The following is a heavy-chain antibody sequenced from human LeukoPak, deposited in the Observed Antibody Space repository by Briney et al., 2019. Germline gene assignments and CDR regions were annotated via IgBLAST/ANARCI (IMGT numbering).Heavy chain of an antibody. Sequence: GGSLRLSCAASGFTFSSYWMSWVRQAPGKGLEWVANIKQDGGEKHYVGSVKGRFTVSRDNAKNSLYLQMNSLRAEDTAVYYCAREWNYYGSGIMDVWGKGTTVTVSS. CDR2: IKQDGGEK. CDR3: AREWNYYGSGIMDV. V-gene: IGHV3-7*01. D-gene: IGHD3-10*01. CDR1: GFTFSSYW. J-gene: IGHJ6*04.